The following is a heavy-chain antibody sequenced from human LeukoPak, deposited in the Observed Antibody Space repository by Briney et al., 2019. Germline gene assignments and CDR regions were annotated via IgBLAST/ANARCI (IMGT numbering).Heavy chain of an antibody. D-gene: IGHD2-21*02. V-gene: IGHV4-34*01. J-gene: IGHJ3*01. Sequence: SETLSLTCAVYGGSFSGYYWIWIRQPPGKGLEGIGEINHSGSTKYNPSLKSRVIISVDTSKNQFSLKLSSVTAADTAVYYCARVVVVTARDSFGVWGQGTMVTVSS. CDR2: INHSGST. CDR1: GGSFSGYY. CDR3: ARVVVVTARDSFGV.